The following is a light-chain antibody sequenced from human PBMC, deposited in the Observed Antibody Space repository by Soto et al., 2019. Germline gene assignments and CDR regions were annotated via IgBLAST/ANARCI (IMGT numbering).Light chain of an antibody. CDR3: QQFNMWPPWT. CDR1: QGVSSN. CDR2: DVS. V-gene: IGKV3D-15*01. Sequence: EVVMTQSPATLSVSPGDTATLSCRASQGVSSNLAWYQQKSGQAPRLLIYDVSNRATGIPARFSGSGSGTEFTLTISSLQSEDFAAYYCQQFNMWPPWTFGQGTKVDIK. J-gene: IGKJ1*01.